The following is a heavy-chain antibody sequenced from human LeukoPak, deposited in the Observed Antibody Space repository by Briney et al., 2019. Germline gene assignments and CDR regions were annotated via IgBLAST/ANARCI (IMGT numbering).Heavy chain of an antibody. CDR2: ISSSGSTI. J-gene: IGHJ3*02. CDR3: ARLAYRGPSAFDI. D-gene: IGHD1-14*01. Sequence: PGGSLRLSCAASGFTFSDYYMSWIRQAPGKGLEWVSYISSSGSTIYYADSVKGRFTISRDNAKNSLYLQMNSLRAEDTAVYYCARLAYRGPSAFDIWGQGTMVTVSS. V-gene: IGHV3-11*01. CDR1: GFTFSDYY.